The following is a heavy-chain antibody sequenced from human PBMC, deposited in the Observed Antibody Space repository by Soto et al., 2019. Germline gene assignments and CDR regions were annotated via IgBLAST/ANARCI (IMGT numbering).Heavy chain of an antibody. D-gene: IGHD3-3*01. Sequence: SETLSLTCTVSGGSVSSGTYSWSWIRQPPGKGLEGSGYIYYSGSTNYNPALKSRVTISVDTSKTQFSLKLSSVTAADTAVYYCARGTPRYYDFWSGYYNPYYYGMDVWGQGTTVTVSS. CDR1: GGSVSSGTYS. J-gene: IGHJ6*02. CDR3: ARGTPRYYDFWSGYYNPYYYGMDV. CDR2: IYYSGST. V-gene: IGHV4-61*01.